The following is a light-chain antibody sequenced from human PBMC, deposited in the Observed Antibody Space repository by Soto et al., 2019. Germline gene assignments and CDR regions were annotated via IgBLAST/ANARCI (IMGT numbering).Light chain of an antibody. J-gene: IGKJ1*01. CDR3: QQYGNTPT. CDR1: QSVSGSY. Sequence: EFVLTQSPGTLSLSPGERATLSCRASQSVSGSYLAWHQQKPGQAPRLLIYGASSRATGIPDRFTGSGSGTDFTLTISRLEPEDFAVYYCQQYGNTPTFGQGTKVDIK. CDR2: GAS. V-gene: IGKV3-20*01.